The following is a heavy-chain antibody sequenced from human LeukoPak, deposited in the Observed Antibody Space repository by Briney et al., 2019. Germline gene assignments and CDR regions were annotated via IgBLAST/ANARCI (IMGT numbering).Heavy chain of an antibody. Sequence: WGSLRLSCAASGFTFRSFCMHWVRQAPGKGLEWVADISYDGSYKNYVDSVTGRFTICRDISKNTLYLQMNSLRAEDTAVYYCATVGATNPGFDYWGQGTLVTVSS. CDR2: ISYDGSYK. CDR1: GFTFRSFC. J-gene: IGHJ4*02. V-gene: IGHV3-30*03. D-gene: IGHD1-26*01. CDR3: ATVGATNPGFDY.